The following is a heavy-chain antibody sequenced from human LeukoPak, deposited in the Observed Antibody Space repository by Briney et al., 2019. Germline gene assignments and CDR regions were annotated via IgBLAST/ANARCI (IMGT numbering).Heavy chain of an antibody. Sequence: SETLSLTCTVSGGSISSYYWSWIRQSPGKGLEWIGYIYCSGSTNYNPSLKTRVTISVDTSKNQFSLKLSSVTAVDTAVYYCARDMESGSTRGRPFNIWGQGTMVTVSS. CDR1: GGSISSYY. V-gene: IGHV4-59*01. D-gene: IGHD1-26*01. CDR2: IYCSGST. CDR3: ARDMESGSTRGRPFNI. J-gene: IGHJ3*02.